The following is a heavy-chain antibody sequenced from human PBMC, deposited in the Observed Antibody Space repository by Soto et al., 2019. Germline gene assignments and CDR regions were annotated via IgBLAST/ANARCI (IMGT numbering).Heavy chain of an antibody. V-gene: IGHV5-10-1*01. CDR2: IDPSDSYT. CDR1: GYSFTSYW. CDR3: ARSFISPYASGSYMYYFDY. D-gene: IGHD3-10*01. J-gene: IGHJ4*02. Sequence: WESLKISCKGSGYSFTSYWISWVRQMPGKGLEWMGRIDPSDSYTNYSPSFQGHVTISADKSISTAYLQWSSLKASDTAMYYCARSFISPYASGSYMYYFDYWGQGTLVTVSS.